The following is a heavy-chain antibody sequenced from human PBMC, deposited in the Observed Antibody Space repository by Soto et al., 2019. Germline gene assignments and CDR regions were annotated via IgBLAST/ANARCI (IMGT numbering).Heavy chain of an antibody. CDR3: ARVRLEYSNKQYFFDN. V-gene: IGHV3-21*01. CDR2: ISSNPDRTSFYI. D-gene: IGHD4-4*01. J-gene: IGHJ4*02. Sequence: NGLEWVSSISSNPDRTSFYIHYAESLKGRFTISRDNDKDSLYLQMKTLRAEDTGVYYCARVRLEYSNKQYFFDNWGRGTQVSVTS.